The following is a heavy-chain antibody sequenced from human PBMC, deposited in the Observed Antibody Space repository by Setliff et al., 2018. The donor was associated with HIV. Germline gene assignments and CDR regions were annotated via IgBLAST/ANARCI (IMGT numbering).Heavy chain of an antibody. D-gene: IGHD3-16*01. CDR1: GGSISSYY. CDR2: IYTSGST. CDR3: ARDVPWGDYYYYMDV. V-gene: IGHV4-4*07. J-gene: IGHJ6*03. Sequence: VSGGSISSYYWSWIRQPAGKGLEWIGHIYTSGSTNYNPSLKSRVTMSVDTSKNQFSLKLSSVTAADTAVYYCARDVPWGDYYYYMDVWGKGTTVTVSS.